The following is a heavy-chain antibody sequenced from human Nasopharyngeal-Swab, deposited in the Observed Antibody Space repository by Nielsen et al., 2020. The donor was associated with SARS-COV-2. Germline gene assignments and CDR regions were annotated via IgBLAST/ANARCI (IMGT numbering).Heavy chain of an antibody. D-gene: IGHD5-12*01. CDR2: ISGSDYTT. CDR1: GFTFRGYA. Sequence: GGSLRLSCAASGFTFRGYAISWVRKAPGKGLEWVSVISGSDYTTYYADSVKGRFTISRDNSKNTVNLQMNSLRVEDTAIYYCAKDRDSGDDSDDYYHYYGMDVWGQGTTVTVFS. J-gene: IGHJ6*02. V-gene: IGHV3-23*01. CDR3: AKDRDSGDDSDDYYHYYGMDV.